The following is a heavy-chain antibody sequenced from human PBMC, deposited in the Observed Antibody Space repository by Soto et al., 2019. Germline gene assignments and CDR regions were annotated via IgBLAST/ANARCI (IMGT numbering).Heavy chain of an antibody. CDR3: ARDDLGYCSSTSCYVRAWFDP. J-gene: IGHJ5*02. D-gene: IGHD2-2*01. V-gene: IGHV1-18*01. CDR1: GYTFTSYG. Sequence: QVQLVQSGAEVKKPGASVKVSCKASGYTFTSYGISWVRQAPGQGLEWMGWISAYNGNTNYAQKLQGRVTMTTDTSTSTAYMELRSLRSDDTAVYYCARDDLGYCSSTSCYVRAWFDPWGQGTLVTVSS. CDR2: ISAYNGNT.